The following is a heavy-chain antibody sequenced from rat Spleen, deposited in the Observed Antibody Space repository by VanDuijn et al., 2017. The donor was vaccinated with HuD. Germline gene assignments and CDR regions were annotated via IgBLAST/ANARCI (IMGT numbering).Heavy chain of an antibody. CDR3: IRESLPGFNSHWFLY. CDR2: IWTGGST. D-gene: IGHD1-4*01. V-gene: IGHV2-30*01. J-gene: IGHJ3*01. Sequence: QVQLKESGPGLVQPSQTLSLTCTVSGFSLTSYNVHWVRQPTGKGLEWMGVIWTGGSTDYNSALKSRLSISRDTSKSQVFLKMNSLQTEDTATYFCIRESLPGFNSHWFLYWGQGTLVTVSS. CDR1: GFSLTSYN.